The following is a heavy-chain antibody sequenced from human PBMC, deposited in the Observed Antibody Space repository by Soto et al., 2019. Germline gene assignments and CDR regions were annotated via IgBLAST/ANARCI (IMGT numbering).Heavy chain of an antibody. D-gene: IGHD6-19*01. CDR1: GFTFSNAW. CDR3: TTEPYSSGWFDY. Sequence: GESLKISCAASGFTFSNAWMSWVRQAPGKGLEWVGRIKSKTDGGTTDYAAPVKGRFTISRDDSKNTLYLQMNSLKTEDTAVYYCTTEPYSSGWFDYWGQGTLVTVSS. V-gene: IGHV3-15*01. CDR2: IKSKTDGGTT. J-gene: IGHJ4*02.